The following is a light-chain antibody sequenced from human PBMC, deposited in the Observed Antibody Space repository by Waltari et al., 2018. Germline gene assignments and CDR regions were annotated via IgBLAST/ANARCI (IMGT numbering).Light chain of an antibody. V-gene: IGLV7-43*01. CDR3: LLYYGGAQLGV. CDR2: STS. CDR1: TGPVTSASS. Sequence: QTVVTQEPSLTVSPGGTVTLTCASSTGPVTSASSPNWFQQKPGQAPRALITSTSNKHSWTPARFSGSLLGGKAALTLSGVQPEDEAEYYCLLYYGGAQLGVFGGGTKLTVL. J-gene: IGLJ3*02.